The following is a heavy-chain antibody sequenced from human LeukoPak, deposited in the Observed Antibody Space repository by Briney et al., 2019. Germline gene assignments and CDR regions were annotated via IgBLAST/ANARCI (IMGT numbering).Heavy chain of an antibody. CDR1: GFTFSDYW. D-gene: IGHD1-26*01. CDR2: VGRDGSEK. J-gene: IGHJ4*02. CDR3: AKVGTWELQRVFEN. Sequence: GGSLRLSCAASGFTFSDYWMTWVRQVPGKGLEWVANVGRDGSEKNYVGSVEGRFTISRDNAKKSPDLEMNSLRVEDTALYYCAKVGTWELQRVFENWGQGTLVTVSS. V-gene: IGHV3-7*01.